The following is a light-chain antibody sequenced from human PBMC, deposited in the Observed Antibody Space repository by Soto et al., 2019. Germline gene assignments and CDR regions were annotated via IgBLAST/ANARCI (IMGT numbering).Light chain of an antibody. V-gene: IGKV3-20*01. CDR3: QQYGSSTGT. CDR2: GAS. CDR1: QSVSSSY. Sequence: EIVLTQSPCTLSLSPGERATLSCRASQSVSSSYLAWYQQKPGQAPRLLIYGASSRATGIPDMFSGSGSGTDFTLTSSRREPEVFAVYYCQQYGSSTGTFGQGTKVEIK. J-gene: IGKJ1*01.